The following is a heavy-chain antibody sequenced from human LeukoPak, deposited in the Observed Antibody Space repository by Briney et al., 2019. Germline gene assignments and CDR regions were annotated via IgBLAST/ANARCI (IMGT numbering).Heavy chain of an antibody. V-gene: IGHV3-11*05. CDR3: ARGIRENYYDSSGYYTSDWFDP. CDR1: GFTFSDYY. D-gene: IGHD3-22*01. Sequence: PGGSLRLSCAASGFTFSDYYMSWIRQAPGEGLEWVSYICSSSSYTDYADSVKGRFTISRDNAKNSLYLQMNSLRAEDTAVYYCARGIRENYYDSSGYYTSDWFDPWGQGTLVTVSS. CDR2: ICSSSSYT. J-gene: IGHJ5*02.